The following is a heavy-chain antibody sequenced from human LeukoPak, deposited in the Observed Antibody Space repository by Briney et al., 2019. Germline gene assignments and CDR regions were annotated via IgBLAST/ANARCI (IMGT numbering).Heavy chain of an antibody. V-gene: IGHV3-53*01. Sequence: PGGSLRLSCAVSGFPVYTNPMSWVRQVPGKGLEWVSVIYTGGTTHYADTVKGRFTISRDNSKNTVYLEMNSLRAEDAAVYFCARSPAFYDGAVVKYYFDYWGQGTLVTVSS. D-gene: IGHD6-19*01. J-gene: IGHJ4*02. CDR3: ARSPAFYDGAVVKYYFDY. CDR1: GFPVYTNP. CDR2: IYTGGTT.